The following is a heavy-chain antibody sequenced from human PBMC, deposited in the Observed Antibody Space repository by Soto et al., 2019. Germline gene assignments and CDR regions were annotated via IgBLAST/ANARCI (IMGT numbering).Heavy chain of an antibody. CDR1: GGTFSGYT. V-gene: IGHV1-69*02. J-gene: IGHJ5*02. Sequence: SVKVSCKASGGTFSGYTISWVRQAPGQGLEWMGRIIPILGIAYYAQKFQGRVTITADKSTSTAYMELSSLRSEDTAVYYCARAPDHYDINWFDPWGQGTLVTVSS. D-gene: IGHD3-9*01. CDR2: IIPILGIA. CDR3: ARAPDHYDINWFDP.